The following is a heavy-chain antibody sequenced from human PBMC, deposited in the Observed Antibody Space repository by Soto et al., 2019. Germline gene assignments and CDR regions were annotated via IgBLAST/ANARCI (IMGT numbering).Heavy chain of an antibody. CDR3: ARVFSYYMDV. CDR1: GFTVSSNY. J-gene: IGHJ6*03. D-gene: IGHD3-9*01. V-gene: IGHV3-53*04. Sequence: EVQLVESGGGLVQPGGSLRLSCAASGFTVSSNYMSWVRQAPGKGLEWVSVIYSGGSTYYADSVKGRFAISRHNSKNTLYLQMNSLRAEDTAVYYCARVFSYYMDVWGKGTTVTVSS. CDR2: IYSGGST.